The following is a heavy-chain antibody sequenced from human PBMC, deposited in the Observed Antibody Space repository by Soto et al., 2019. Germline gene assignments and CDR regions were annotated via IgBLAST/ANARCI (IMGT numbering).Heavy chain of an antibody. CDR2: INGDGGGNGGST. V-gene: IGHV3-23*01. D-gene: IGHD3-9*01. CDR3: AKRPLTWYLGLDY. Sequence: EVQLLESGGGLVQPGGSLRLSCAASGFTFSNYAMTWVRQAPGKGLEWVSAINGDGGGNGGSTYYADSMKGRFTISRDNSRNTLYLHMNNLRVEDTGVYYCAKRPLTWYLGLDYWGQGALVTVSS. CDR1: GFTFSNYA. J-gene: IGHJ4*02.